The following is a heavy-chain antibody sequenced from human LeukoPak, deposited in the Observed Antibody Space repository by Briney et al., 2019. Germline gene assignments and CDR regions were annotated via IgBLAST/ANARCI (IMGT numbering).Heavy chain of an antibody. CDR2: IYYSGIA. D-gene: IGHD6-19*01. CDR3: ARQVNSMAGTHFDV. J-gene: IGHJ4*02. Sequence: PSETLSLTCAVSGGSFSGNYWGWIRQPPGKGLEWIGSIYYSGIAYYNPTLKSRVTISVDASKSHFSLRLSSVTAADTAVYYCARQVNSMAGTHFDVWGLGTLVPVSS. CDR1: GGSFSGNY. V-gene: IGHV4-39*01.